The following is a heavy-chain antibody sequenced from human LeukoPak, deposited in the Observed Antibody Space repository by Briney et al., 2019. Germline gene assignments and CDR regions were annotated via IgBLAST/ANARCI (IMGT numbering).Heavy chain of an antibody. Sequence: GESLKISCKGSGYSFTSYWISWVRQMPGKGLEWMGRIDPSDSYTNYSPSFQGHVTISADKSISTAYLQWSSLKASDTAMYYCARGLLGGSSGWLFHRGSYFDYWGQGTLVTVSS. J-gene: IGHJ4*02. CDR2: IDPSDSYT. V-gene: IGHV5-10-1*01. CDR1: GYSFTSYW. D-gene: IGHD6-25*01. CDR3: ARGLLGGSSGWLFHRGSYFDY.